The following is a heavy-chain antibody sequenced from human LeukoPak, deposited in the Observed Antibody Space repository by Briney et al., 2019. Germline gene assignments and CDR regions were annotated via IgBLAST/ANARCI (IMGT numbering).Heavy chain of an antibody. Sequence: ASVKVSCKASGYTFTAYYMHWVRQAPGQGLEWMGWINPNSGGTNYAQKFQGRVTMTRDTSISTVYMELSRLRSDDTAVYYCARDFPSGGWYHPFDYWGQGILVTVSS. CDR1: GYTFTAYY. CDR2: INPNSGGT. CDR3: ARDFPSGGWYHPFDY. D-gene: IGHD6-19*01. J-gene: IGHJ4*02. V-gene: IGHV1-2*02.